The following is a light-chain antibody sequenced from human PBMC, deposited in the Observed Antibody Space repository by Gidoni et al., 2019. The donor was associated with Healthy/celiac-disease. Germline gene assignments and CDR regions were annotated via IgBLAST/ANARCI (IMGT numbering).Light chain of an antibody. CDR1: SSDVVVYNY. V-gene: IGLV2-11*01. Sequence: QSALPQPRSVSGSPGQSVTIPCTGTSSDVVVYNYVSWYQQHPGKAPKLMIYDVNKRPSGVPDRFSGSKSGNTASLTISGLQAEDEADYYCCSYAGSYTWVFGGGTKLPVL. J-gene: IGLJ3*02. CDR3: CSYAGSYTWV. CDR2: DVN.